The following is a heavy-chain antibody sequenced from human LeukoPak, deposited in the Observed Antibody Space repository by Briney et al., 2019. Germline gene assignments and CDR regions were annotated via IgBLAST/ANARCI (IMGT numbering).Heavy chain of an antibody. CDR2: TYYRSTWYN. CDR1: GDSVSGSSVT. D-gene: IGHD2-2*01. CDR3: ARRLTQYDCFDP. J-gene: IGHJ5*02. Sequence: SQTLSLTCAISGDSVSGSSVTWNWIRQSPSRGLEWLGRTYYRSTWYNDYAVSVRGRITVNPDTSKNQFSLHLNSVTPEDTAVYYCARRLTQYDCFDPWGQGILVTVSS. V-gene: IGHV6-1*01.